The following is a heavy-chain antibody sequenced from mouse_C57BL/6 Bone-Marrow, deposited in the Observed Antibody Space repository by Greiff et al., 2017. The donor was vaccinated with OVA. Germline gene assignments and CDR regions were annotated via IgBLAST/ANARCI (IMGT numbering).Heavy chain of an antibody. Sequence: QVHVKQPGTELVKPGASVKLSCKASGYTFTSYWMHWVKQRPGQGLEWIGNINPSNGGTNYNEKFKSKATLTVDKSSSTAYMQLSSLTSEDSAVYYWAVRGIYYDYDGFAYWGQGTLVTVSA. CDR2: INPSNGGT. J-gene: IGHJ3*01. CDR1: GYTFTSYW. CDR3: AVRGIYYDYDGFAY. V-gene: IGHV1-53*01. D-gene: IGHD2-4*01.